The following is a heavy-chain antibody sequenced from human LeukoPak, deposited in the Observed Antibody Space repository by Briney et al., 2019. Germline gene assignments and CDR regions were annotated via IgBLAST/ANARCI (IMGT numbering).Heavy chain of an antibody. CDR2: MTQDGGGK. D-gene: IGHD3-10*01. CDR3: ARGGGDS. Sequence: PGGSLTLSCAASGVTFSRYWMSWVRQAPGQGLEWVAMMTQDGGGKYYVDSVKGRFTISGDNAKNSLYLQMNSLRAEDTAVYYCARGGGDSWGQGTLVTVSS. J-gene: IGHJ4*02. V-gene: IGHV3-7*01. CDR1: GVTFSRYW.